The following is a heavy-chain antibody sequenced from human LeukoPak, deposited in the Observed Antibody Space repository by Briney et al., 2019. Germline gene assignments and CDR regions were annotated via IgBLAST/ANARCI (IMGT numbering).Heavy chain of an antibody. CDR2: LSGSAGST. V-gene: IGHV3-23*01. CDR3: AKDLRLDCSTTSCYLLDY. J-gene: IGHJ4*02. Sequence: GGSLRLSCAASGFTFSSYAMSWVRQAPGKGLEWVSVLSGSAGSTYYADSVKGRFTTSRDNSKNTLYLQMNSLRAEDTAIYYCAKDLRLDCSTTSCYLLDYWGQGTLVTVSS. CDR1: GFTFSSYA. D-gene: IGHD2-2*01.